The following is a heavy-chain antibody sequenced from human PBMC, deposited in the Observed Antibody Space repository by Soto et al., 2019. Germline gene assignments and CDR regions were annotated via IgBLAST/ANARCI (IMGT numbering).Heavy chain of an antibody. Sequence: ASVKVSCKASGYTFTSYAISWVRQAPGQGLEWMGWISAYNGHTNYAQKLQGRVTMTTDTSTSTAYMELRSLRSDDTAVYYCARAGAYSSSAPWYYYYMDVWGKGTTVTVSS. D-gene: IGHD6-6*01. CDR2: ISAYNGHT. V-gene: IGHV1-18*01. J-gene: IGHJ6*03. CDR3: ARAGAYSSSAPWYYYYMDV. CDR1: GYTFTSYA.